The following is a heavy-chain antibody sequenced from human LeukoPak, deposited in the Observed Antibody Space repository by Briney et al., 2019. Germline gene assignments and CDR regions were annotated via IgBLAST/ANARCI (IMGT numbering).Heavy chain of an antibody. Sequence: GGSLRLSCAASGFTFSSYAMSWVRQAPGKGLEWVSTISGSGGATYYTDSVKGRFTISRDNSKNTLYLQVNSLRAEDTAIYYCAKGDNDILTDYYNSFDYWGQGTLVTVSS. J-gene: IGHJ4*02. CDR2: ISGSGGAT. CDR1: GFTFSSYA. D-gene: IGHD3-9*01. CDR3: AKGDNDILTDYYNSFDY. V-gene: IGHV3-23*01.